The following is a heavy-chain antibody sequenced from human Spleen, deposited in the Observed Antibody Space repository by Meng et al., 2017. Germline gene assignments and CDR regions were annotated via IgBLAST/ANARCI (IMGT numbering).Heavy chain of an antibody. D-gene: IGHD2-15*01. CDR3: ARVLCSGAYCSSGRGYFDG. CDR1: RGSFSAHC. Sequence: SETLSLTCAVFRGSFSAHCWSWIRQPPGKGLEWIGSIYYNGNTHYNPSLKSRATISVDTSKKQFSLKLSSVTAADRAMYYCARVLCSGAYCSSGRGYFDGWGQGTLVTVSS. V-gene: IGHV4-34*01. J-gene: IGHJ4*02. CDR2: IYYNGNT.